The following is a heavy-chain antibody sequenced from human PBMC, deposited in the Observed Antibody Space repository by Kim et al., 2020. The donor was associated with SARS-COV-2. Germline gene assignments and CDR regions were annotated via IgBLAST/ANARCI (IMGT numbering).Heavy chain of an antibody. V-gene: IGHV3-49*04. Sequence: GGSLRLSCTASGFTFGDYAMSWVRQAPGKGLEWVGFIRSKAYGGTTEYAASVKGSFTISRDDSKSIAYLQMNSLKTEDTAVYYCTRGYCSGGSCPGTYYYYGLDVWGQGTTVTVSS. D-gene: IGHD2-15*01. CDR2: IRSKAYGGTT. J-gene: IGHJ6*02. CDR1: GFTFGDYA. CDR3: TRGYCSGGSCPGTYYYYGLDV.